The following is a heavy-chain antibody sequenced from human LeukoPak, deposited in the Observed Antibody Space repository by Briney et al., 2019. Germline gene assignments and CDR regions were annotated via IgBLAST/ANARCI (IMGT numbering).Heavy chain of an antibody. CDR1: GGSISSYY. CDR2: IYTSGST. D-gene: IGHD3-10*01. V-gene: IGHV4-4*09. CDR3: ARASTSGFYYYYMDV. J-gene: IGHJ6*03. Sequence: SETLSLTCTVSGGSISSYYWSWIRQPPGKGLECIGYIYTSGSTNYNPSLKSRVTISVDTSKNQFSLKLSSVTAADTAVYYCARASTSGFYYYYMDVWGKGTTVTVSS.